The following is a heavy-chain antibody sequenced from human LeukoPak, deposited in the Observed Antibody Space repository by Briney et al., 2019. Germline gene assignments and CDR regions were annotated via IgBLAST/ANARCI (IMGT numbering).Heavy chain of an antibody. Sequence: SETLSLTCTVSGGSISSSSFYWGWIRQPPGKGLEWIGSIYYSGSTYYHPSLKSRVTISVDTSKNQFSLRLSSVTAADTAVYYCARLWGSPYAFDIWGQGTMVTVSS. J-gene: IGHJ3*02. CDR1: GGSISSSSFY. V-gene: IGHV4-39*01. CDR2: IYYSGST. D-gene: IGHD3-16*01. CDR3: ARLWGSPYAFDI.